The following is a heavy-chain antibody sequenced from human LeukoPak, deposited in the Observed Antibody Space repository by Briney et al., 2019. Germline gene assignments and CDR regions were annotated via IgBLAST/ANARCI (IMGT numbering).Heavy chain of an antibody. V-gene: IGHV1-8*01. J-gene: IGHJ5*02. Sequence: ASVKVSCKASGYTFTSCDINWVRQATGQGLEWMGWMNPNSGNTGYAQKFQGRVTMTRNTSISTAYMELSSLRSEDTAVYYCARRRRASSSWMFDPWGQGTLVTVSS. CDR1: GYTFTSCD. CDR3: ARRRRASSSWMFDP. CDR2: MNPNSGNT. D-gene: IGHD6-13*01.